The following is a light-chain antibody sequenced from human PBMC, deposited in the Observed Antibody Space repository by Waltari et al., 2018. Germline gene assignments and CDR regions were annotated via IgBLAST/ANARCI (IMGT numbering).Light chain of an antibody. V-gene: IGLV1-47*01. CDR3: AAWDDSLSGPV. CDR2: RNN. J-gene: IGLJ2*01. Sequence: QSVLTQPPSASGAPGQRDTIACSGSSSNIGRNNVCWYQQLPGTAPNLLIYRNNQRPSGVPDRFSGSKSGTSASLAISGLRSEDEADYHCAAWDDSLSGPVFGGGTKLTVL. CDR1: SSNIGRNN.